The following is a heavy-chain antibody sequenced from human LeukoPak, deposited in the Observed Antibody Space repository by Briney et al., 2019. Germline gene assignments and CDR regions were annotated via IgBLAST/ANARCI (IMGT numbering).Heavy chain of an antibody. D-gene: IGHD1-7*01. CDR1: GFTFSSYA. V-gene: IGHV3-23*01. J-gene: IGHJ4*02. CDR2: ISGSGGST. CDR3: AKRDNWNYLESVCDY. Sequence: PGGSLRLSCAASGFTFSSYAMSWVRQAPGKGLEWVSAISGSGGSTYYADSVKGRFTISRDNSKNTLYLQMNSLRAEDTAVYYCAKRDNWNYLESVCDYWGQGTLVTVSS.